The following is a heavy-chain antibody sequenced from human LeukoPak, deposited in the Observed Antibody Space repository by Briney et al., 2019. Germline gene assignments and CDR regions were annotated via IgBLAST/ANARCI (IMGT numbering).Heavy chain of an antibody. Sequence: GGSLRLSCTASGFLFSSHSMNWVRQAPGEGLQWVSSIGNSVNYIYYADSVKGRFTISRDDAKNSLYLQMDSLRAEDTALNYCARVPSGTYPSFYFDHWGQGSLVTVSS. V-gene: IGHV3-21*06. CDR1: GFLFSSHS. CDR3: ARVPSGTYPSFYFDH. D-gene: IGHD1-26*01. J-gene: IGHJ4*02. CDR2: IGNSVNYI.